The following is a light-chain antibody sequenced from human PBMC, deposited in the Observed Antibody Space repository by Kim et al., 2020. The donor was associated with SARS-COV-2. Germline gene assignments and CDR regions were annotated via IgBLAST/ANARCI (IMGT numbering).Light chain of an antibody. CDR1: SSNIGRNT. Sequence: QSVLTQPPSASATTGQMVTISCSGSSSNIGRNTVNWYQQYPGTAPKLLISNNNQRTSGFPDRFSGSKSGTSASLAISGLQSEDEADYYCATWDDSLKGHVFGTGTKVTVL. CDR2: NNN. CDR3: ATWDDSLKGHV. V-gene: IGLV1-44*01. J-gene: IGLJ1*01.